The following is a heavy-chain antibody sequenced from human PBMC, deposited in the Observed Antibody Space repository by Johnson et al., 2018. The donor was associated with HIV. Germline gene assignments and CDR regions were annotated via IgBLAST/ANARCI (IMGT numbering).Heavy chain of an antibody. V-gene: IGHV3-9*01. J-gene: IGHJ3*02. D-gene: IGHD2-2*01. CDR2: ITWNSGSI. Sequence: VQLVESGGGVIRPGGSLRLSCAASRFTFNDYAMHWVRQAPGKGLEWVSGITWNSGSIGYADSVKGRFTISRDNAKNSLYLQMNSLRTEDTALYYCAKDGDDGDEADGTKGAFDIWGQGTMVTVSS. CDR3: AKDGDDGDEADGTKGAFDI. CDR1: RFTFNDYA.